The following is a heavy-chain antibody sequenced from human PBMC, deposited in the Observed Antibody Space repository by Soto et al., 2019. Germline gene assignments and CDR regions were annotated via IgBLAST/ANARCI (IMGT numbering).Heavy chain of an antibody. D-gene: IGHD3-22*01. Sequence: QLQLQESGPGLVKPSETLSLTCTVSGASIDRSNYYWDWIRQPPGKGLEWIGTTYYNGNAYYNPSLKSRVTMSVDTSKNQFSLKLISVTAADPAVYYCARHFVAVVIKGWGYWGQGTLVTVSS. V-gene: IGHV4-39*01. J-gene: IGHJ4*02. CDR3: ARHFVAVVIKGWGY. CDR1: GASIDRSNYY. CDR2: TYYNGNA.